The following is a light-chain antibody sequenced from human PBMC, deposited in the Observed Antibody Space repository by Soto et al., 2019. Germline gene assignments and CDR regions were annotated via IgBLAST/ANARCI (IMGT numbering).Light chain of an antibody. Sequence: ESVMSQSPLSLSVTSREPASISCRSSQSLLHSNVYNYLDWYLQKPGQSPQLLIYLGSFRAAGVPDRFSGSGSGTDFTLKISRVEAADVGVYYCMQALQTPSFGGGTKVEIK. V-gene: IGKV2-28*01. CDR1: QSLLHSNVYNY. CDR2: LGS. J-gene: IGKJ4*01. CDR3: MQALQTPS.